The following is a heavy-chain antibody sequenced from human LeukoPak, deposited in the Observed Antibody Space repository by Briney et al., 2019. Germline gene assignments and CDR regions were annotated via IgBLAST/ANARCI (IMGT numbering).Heavy chain of an antibody. CDR3: ARRQQWLGFDP. D-gene: IGHD6-19*01. Sequence: ASVKVSCKASGYTFTIYYMHWVRQAPGQGLEWMGIINPSGGSTSYAQKFQGRVTMTRDTSTSTVYMELSSLRSEDTAVYYCARRQQWLGFDPWGQGTLVTVSS. CDR2: INPSGGST. CDR1: GYTFTIYY. J-gene: IGHJ5*02. V-gene: IGHV1-46*01.